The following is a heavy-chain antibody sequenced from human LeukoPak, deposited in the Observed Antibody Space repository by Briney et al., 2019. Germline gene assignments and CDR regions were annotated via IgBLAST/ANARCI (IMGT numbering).Heavy chain of an antibody. CDR1: GFRFNTYW. CDR2: IKQDGNEK. J-gene: IGHJ6*04. CDR3: AELGITMIGGV. D-gene: IGHD3-10*02. Sequence: PGGSLRLSCAASGFRFNTYWMSWVRQAPGKGPEWVANIKQDGNEKYYADSVKGRFTISRDNAKNSLYLQMNSLRAEDTAVYYCAELGITMIGGVWGKGTTVTISS. V-gene: IGHV3-7*01.